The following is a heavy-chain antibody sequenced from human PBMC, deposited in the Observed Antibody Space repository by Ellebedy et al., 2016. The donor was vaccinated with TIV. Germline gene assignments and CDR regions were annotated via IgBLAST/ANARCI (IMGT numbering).Heavy chain of an antibody. CDR2: IKQDGSEK. CDR1: GFTFSNYA. CDR3: RIVASDFDY. J-gene: IGHJ4*02. D-gene: IGHD5-12*01. V-gene: IGHV3-7*03. Sequence: PGGSLRLSCAASGFTFSNYAMSWVRQAPGKGLEWVANIKQDGSEKDYVDSVKGRFTISRDNTKNSLYLQMNSLRAEDTAVYYCRIVASDFDYWGQGALVTVSS.